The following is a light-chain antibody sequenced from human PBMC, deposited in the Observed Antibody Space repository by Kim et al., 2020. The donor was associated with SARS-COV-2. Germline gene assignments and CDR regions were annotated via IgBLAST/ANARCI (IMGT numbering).Light chain of an antibody. CDR2: DAS. CDR3: QQRSNWPLT. Sequence: EIVLTQSLATLSLSPGERAILSCRASQSVGSSLAWYQQKPGQVPRLLIYDASNRATGVPARFSGRGSGTDFTLTISSLEPEDFAVYYCQQRSNWPLTFGGGTKVDIK. V-gene: IGKV3-11*01. J-gene: IGKJ4*01. CDR1: QSVGSS.